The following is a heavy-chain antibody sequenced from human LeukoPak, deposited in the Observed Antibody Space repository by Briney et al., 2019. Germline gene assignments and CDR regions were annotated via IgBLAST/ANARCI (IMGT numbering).Heavy chain of an antibody. D-gene: IGHD2-21*02. J-gene: IGHJ4*02. Sequence: SVKVSCKASGGTFSSYAISWVRQAPGQGLEWMGGIIPIFGTANYAQKFQGRVTITTDESTSTAYMELSSLRSEDTAVYFCMRGGGAYCGGDCHRTFDYWGQGTLVTVSS. CDR2: IIPIFGTA. V-gene: IGHV1-69*05. CDR1: GGTFSSYA. CDR3: MRGGGAYCGGDCHRTFDY.